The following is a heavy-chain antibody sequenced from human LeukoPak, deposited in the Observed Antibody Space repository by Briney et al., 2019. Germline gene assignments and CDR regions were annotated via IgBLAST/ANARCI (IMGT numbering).Heavy chain of an antibody. CDR1: GLTFSCSA. CDR3: TRRDDITLVVPNDY. Sequence: GGSLRLSCAASGLTFSCSAVHWVRQASPKGLEWVGRIRIKGNNYAPAYTASVKGRFTISRDDSKNMAYLQMDSLKTEDTAVYYCTRRDDITLVVPNDYWGQGTLITVSS. D-gene: IGHD2-8*02. J-gene: IGHJ4*02. V-gene: IGHV3-73*01. CDR2: IRIKGNNYAP.